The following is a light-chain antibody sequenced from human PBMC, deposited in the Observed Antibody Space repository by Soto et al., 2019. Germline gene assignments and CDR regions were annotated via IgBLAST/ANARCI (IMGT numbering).Light chain of an antibody. CDR1: NSDVGGYNY. CDR3: SSYTSSSTRV. J-gene: IGLJ2*01. CDR2: EVS. Sequence: QSALTQPASVSGSPGQSITISCTGTNSDVGGYNYVSWYQQHPGKAPKLMIYEVSNRPSGVSNRFSGSKSGNTASLTISGLQAEDEADYYCSSYTSSSTRVFGGGTKLTV. V-gene: IGLV2-14*01.